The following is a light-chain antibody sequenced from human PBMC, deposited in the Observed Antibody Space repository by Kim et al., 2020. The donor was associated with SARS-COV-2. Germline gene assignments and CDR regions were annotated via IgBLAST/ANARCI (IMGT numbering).Light chain of an antibody. Sequence: LSPGERATLACRASQSVSSSYLAWYQQKPGQAPRLLIYGASSRATGIPDRFSGSGSGTDFTLTISRLEPEDFAVYYCQQYGSSPHTFGQGTKLEIK. J-gene: IGKJ2*01. CDR2: GAS. V-gene: IGKV3-20*01. CDR1: QSVSSSY. CDR3: QQYGSSPHT.